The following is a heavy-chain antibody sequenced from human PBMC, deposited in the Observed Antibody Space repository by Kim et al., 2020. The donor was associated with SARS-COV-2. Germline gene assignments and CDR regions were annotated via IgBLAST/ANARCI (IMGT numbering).Heavy chain of an antibody. CDR3: ARDEGRSLVGY. D-gene: IGHD6-6*01. Sequence: KYYVDYVKGRFTIYRGNAKNSLYLQMNSLRAEDTAVYYCARDEGRSLVGYWGQGTLVTVSS. V-gene: IGHV3-7*01. CDR2: K. J-gene: IGHJ4*02.